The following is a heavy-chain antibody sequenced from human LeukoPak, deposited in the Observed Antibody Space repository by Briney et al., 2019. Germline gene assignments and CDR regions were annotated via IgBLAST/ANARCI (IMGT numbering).Heavy chain of an antibody. CDR1: GYTFTSYG. CDR2: ISAYNGNT. D-gene: IGHD2-2*01. J-gene: IGHJ5*02. V-gene: IGHV1-18*04. Sequence: GASVTVSCKASGYTFTSYGISWVRQAPGQGLEGMGWISAYNGNTNYAQKLQGRVTMTTDTSTTTAYMELRSLRSDDTAVYYCARDTYCSSTSCSRGWFDPWGQGTLVTVSS. CDR3: ARDTYCSSTSCSRGWFDP.